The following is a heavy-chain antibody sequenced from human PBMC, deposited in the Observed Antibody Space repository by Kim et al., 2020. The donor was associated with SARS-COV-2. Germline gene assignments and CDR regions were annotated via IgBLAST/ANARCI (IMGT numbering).Heavy chain of an antibody. Sequence: SETLSLTCTVSGGSISSYYWSWIRQPPGKGLEWIGYIYYSGSTNYNPSLQSRVTISVDTSKNQFSLKLSSVTAADTAVYYCARHKSSGSYYFDYWGQGTLVTVSS. D-gene: IGHD1-26*01. J-gene: IGHJ4*02. CDR2: IYYSGST. CDR3: ARHKSSGSYYFDY. CDR1: GGSISSYY. V-gene: IGHV4-59*08.